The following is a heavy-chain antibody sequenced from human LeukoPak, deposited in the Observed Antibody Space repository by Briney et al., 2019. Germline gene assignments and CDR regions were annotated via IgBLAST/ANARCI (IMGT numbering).Heavy chain of an antibody. V-gene: IGHV3-43*02. CDR3: AKESGKFDY. CDR1: GLPIADFA. CDR2: ISGDGVST. Sequence: PGGSLRLSCVASGLPIADFAMHWVRQAPGKGLEWVSLISGDGVSTFYTDSVRGRFSISRDNTKNSLYLETNSLRTEDTAMYYCAKESGKFDYWGQGTLVAVSS. J-gene: IGHJ4*02.